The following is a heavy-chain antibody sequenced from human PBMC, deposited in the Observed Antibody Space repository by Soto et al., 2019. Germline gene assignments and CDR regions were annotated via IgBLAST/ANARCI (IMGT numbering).Heavy chain of an antibody. D-gene: IGHD6-19*01. CDR1: GFTFSSYG. J-gene: IGHJ3*02. CDR2: IWYDGSNK. V-gene: IGHV3-33*01. Sequence: QVQLVESGGGVVQPGRSLRLSCAASGFTFSSYGMHWVRQAPGKGLEWVAVIWYDGSNKYYADSVKDRFTISRDNSKNTLYLQMNSLRAEDTAVYYCARDSTDSSGWYVTGAFDIWGQGTMVTVSS. CDR3: ARDSTDSSGWYVTGAFDI.